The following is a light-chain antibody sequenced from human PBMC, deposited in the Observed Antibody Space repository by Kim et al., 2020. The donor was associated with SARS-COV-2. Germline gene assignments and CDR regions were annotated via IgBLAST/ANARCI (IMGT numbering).Light chain of an antibody. Sequence: PGERATLSCRASQSVNSGYLAWYQQKSGQAPRLLIYGASSRAAVVPDRFSASGSGTDFILTISRLEPEDFAVYYCQQYDRSPFTFGGGTKVDIK. V-gene: IGKV3-20*01. CDR2: GAS. CDR3: QQYDRSPFT. CDR1: QSVNSGY. J-gene: IGKJ4*01.